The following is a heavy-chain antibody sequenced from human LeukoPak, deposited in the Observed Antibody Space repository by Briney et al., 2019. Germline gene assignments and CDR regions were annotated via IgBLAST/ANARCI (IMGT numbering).Heavy chain of an antibody. Sequence: GGSLRLSCAVSGCTLTNYAVHWVRQAPGKGLEWLAVMSNDGKDKQVADLVKGRLSVSSDVSSDTLYLQMDSLSAEDTAVYFCAREGHSDLSTGYSPVEYYYYYMDVWGKGTTVTVSS. CDR1: GCTLTNYA. D-gene: IGHD3-9*01. V-gene: IGHV3-30*04. CDR2: MSNDGKDK. CDR3: AREGHSDLSTGYSPVEYYYYYMDV. J-gene: IGHJ6*03.